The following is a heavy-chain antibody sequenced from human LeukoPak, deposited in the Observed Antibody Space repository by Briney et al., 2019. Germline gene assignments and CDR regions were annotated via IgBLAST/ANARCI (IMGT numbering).Heavy chain of an antibody. J-gene: IGHJ4*02. Sequence: SETLSLTCSVSGDSISSRSHDWDWIRQPPGKGLEWIGAIHYNGDTHYNPSLKSRVTISVDKSKNQFSLKLSSVTAADTAVYYCARGLAAAGPYYFDYWGQGTLVTVSS. CDR2: IHYNGDT. CDR3: ARGLAAAGPYYFDY. CDR1: GDSISSRSHD. V-gene: IGHV4-39*07. D-gene: IGHD6-13*01.